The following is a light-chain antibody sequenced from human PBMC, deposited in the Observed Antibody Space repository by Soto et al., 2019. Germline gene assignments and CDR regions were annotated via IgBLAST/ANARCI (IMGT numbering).Light chain of an antibody. CDR2: EAT. Sequence: QSGLAQHPSVCRSPGQTITVSCTGTSSDIGASNFVSWYQHLPGRAPKVIIFEATKRPSGVSNRFSGSKSGITASLTISGLQADDEAEYFCISYQTDDTFLFGTGTKVTVL. V-gene: IGLV2-14*01. CDR1: SSDIGASNF. CDR3: ISYQTDDTFL. J-gene: IGLJ1*01.